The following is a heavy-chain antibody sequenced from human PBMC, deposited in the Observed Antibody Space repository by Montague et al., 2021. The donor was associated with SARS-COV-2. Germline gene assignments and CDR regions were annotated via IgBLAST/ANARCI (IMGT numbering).Heavy chain of an antibody. CDR2: MYSSGTT. J-gene: IGHJ4*02. V-gene: IGHV4-39*01. CDR3: ARSTSGWFIY. D-gene: IGHD6-19*01. CDR1: GGSISSTSFF. Sequence: SETLSLTCSVSGGSISSTSFFWAWIRQPPGKGLEWVGSMYSSGTTHYNPSLKSRVTISGDTSRNQLSARLSSVTAADTAVYYCARSTSGWFIYWGQGTLVTVSS.